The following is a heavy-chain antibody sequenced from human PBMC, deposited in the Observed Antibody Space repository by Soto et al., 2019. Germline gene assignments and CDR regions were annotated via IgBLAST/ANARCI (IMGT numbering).Heavy chain of an antibody. D-gene: IGHD3-10*01. Sequence: SETLSLTCTVSGGSISSGGYYWSRIRQHPGKGLEWIGYIYYSGSTNYNPSLKSRVTISVDKSKNQFSLNLSSVTAADTAVYYCARDQNGSGNYYTRYFDYWGQGTLVTVSS. V-gene: IGHV4-31*03. CDR2: IYYSGST. J-gene: IGHJ4*02. CDR1: GGSISSGGYY. CDR3: ARDQNGSGNYYTRYFDY.